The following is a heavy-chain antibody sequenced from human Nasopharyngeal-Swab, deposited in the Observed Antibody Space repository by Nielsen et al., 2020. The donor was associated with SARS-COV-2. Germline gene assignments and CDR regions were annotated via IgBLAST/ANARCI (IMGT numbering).Heavy chain of an antibody. Sequence: GGSLRLSCAASGFTFSSYSMNWVRQAPGKGLEWVSSISSSSIYIYYADSVKGRFTISRDNAKNSLYLQMNSLRAEDTAVYYCARDWDTAMVTNYYYYMDVWGKGTTVTVSS. CDR1: GFTFSSYS. CDR2: ISSSSIYI. CDR3: ARDWDTAMVTNYYYYMDV. J-gene: IGHJ6*03. V-gene: IGHV3-21*01. D-gene: IGHD5-18*01.